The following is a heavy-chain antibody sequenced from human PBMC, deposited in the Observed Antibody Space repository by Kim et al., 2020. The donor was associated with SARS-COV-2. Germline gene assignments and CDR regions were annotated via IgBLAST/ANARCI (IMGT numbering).Heavy chain of an antibody. CDR2: T. J-gene: IGHJ4*02. V-gene: IGHV3-66*01. CDR3: ARGPLKNYFDY. Sequence: TYYAASVKGRFTISRDNSKNTLYLQMNSLRAEDTAVYYCARGPLKNYFDYWGQGTLVTVSS.